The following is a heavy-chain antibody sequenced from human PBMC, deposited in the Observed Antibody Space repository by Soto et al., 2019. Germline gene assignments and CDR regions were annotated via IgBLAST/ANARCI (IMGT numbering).Heavy chain of an antibody. CDR2: IIPIFGTA. J-gene: IGHJ6*02. D-gene: IGHD7-27*01. CDR1: GGTFSSYS. CDR3: ARDGYLGNGMDV. V-gene: IGHV1-69*13. Sequence: ASVNVSCKSSGGTFSSYSISWVRQAPGQGLEWMGGIIPIFGTANYAQKFQGRVTITADESTSTAYMELSSLRSEDTAVYYCARDGYLGNGMDVWGQGTTVTVSS.